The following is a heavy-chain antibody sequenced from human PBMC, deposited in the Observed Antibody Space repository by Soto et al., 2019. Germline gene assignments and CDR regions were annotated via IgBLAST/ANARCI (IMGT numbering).Heavy chain of an antibody. CDR1: GFTFSNAW. J-gene: IGHJ4*02. Sequence: EVQLVESGGGLVQPGGSLRLSCAASGFTFSNAWMSWVRQAPGKGLEWVGRIKSKTDGGTTDYAAPVKGRFTISRDDSKNTLYLQMNSLKTEDTAVYYCTIDWNYASGPYYFDYWGQGTLVTVSS. CDR3: TIDWNYASGPYYFDY. V-gene: IGHV3-15*01. D-gene: IGHD1-7*01. CDR2: IKSKTDGGTT.